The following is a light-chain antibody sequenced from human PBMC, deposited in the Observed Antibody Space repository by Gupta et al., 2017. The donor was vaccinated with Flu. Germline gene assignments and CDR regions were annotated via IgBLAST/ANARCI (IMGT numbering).Light chain of an antibody. Sequence: ERATLVCRASQSVSSSHLAWYQQKPGQAPRLLIHGASSRATGIPDRFSGSGSGTDFIVTISRLEPEDFAVYYCQQYDSSPWTFGQGTKVEIK. J-gene: IGKJ1*01. CDR3: QQYDSSPWT. V-gene: IGKV3-20*01. CDR2: GAS. CDR1: QSVSSSH.